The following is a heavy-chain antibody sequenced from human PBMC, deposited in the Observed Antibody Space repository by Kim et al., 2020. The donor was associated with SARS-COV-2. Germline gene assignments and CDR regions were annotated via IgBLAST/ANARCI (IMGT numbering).Heavy chain of an antibody. V-gene: IGHV1-69*13. D-gene: IGHD5-12*01. J-gene: IGHJ3*02. CDR1: GGTFSSYA. CDR3: AREEMATIPRAFDI. CDR2: IIPIFGTA. Sequence: SVKVSCKASGGTFSSYAISWVRQAPGQGLEWMGGIIPIFGTANYAQKFQGRVTITADESTSTAYMELSSLRSEDTAVYYCAREEMATIPRAFDIWGQGTMVTVSS.